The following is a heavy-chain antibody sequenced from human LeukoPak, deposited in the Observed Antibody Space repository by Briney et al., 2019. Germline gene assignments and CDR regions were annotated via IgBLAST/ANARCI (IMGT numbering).Heavy chain of an antibody. J-gene: IGHJ4*02. CDR1: EFDFSTHA. D-gene: IGHD3-16*01. Sequence: PGGSLRLSCAASEFDFSTHAMTWVRQAPGKGLEWASAISISGTKTYYADSVKGRFTISRDNSKNTLYLEMSSLRVEDTAIYYCAKWPEGAMDYFDYWGQGTLVTVSS. CDR3: AKWPEGAMDYFDY. CDR2: ISISGTKT. V-gene: IGHV3-23*01.